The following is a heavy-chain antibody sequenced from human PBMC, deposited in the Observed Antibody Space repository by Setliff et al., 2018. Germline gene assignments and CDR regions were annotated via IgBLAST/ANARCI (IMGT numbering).Heavy chain of an antibody. V-gene: IGHV5-51*01. CDR3: ASSSGSSSNDAFDI. J-gene: IGHJ3*02. CDR1: GYSFSSYW. CDR2: IFPGNSDT. D-gene: IGHD1-26*01. Sequence: PGESLKISCKGSGYSFSSYWIGWVRQMPGKGLEWMGIIFPGNSDTRYSPSFQGQVTISADKSISTAYLQWSSLKASDTAMYYCASSSGSSSNDAFDIWGQGTTVTVSS.